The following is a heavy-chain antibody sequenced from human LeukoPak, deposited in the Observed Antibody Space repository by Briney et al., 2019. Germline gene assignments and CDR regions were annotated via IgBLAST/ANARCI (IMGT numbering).Heavy chain of an antibody. CDR3: AKRSAESSGYFNY. D-gene: IGHD6-19*01. CDR2: ISSSGSYI. V-gene: IGHV3-21*01. Sequence: KPGGSLRLSCAASAFTFSSYTMNWVRQAPGKGLEWVSSISSSGSYIYYADSVKGRFTISRDNAKNSLYLQMNSLRAEDTAVYYCAKRSAESSGYFNYWGQGILVTVSS. CDR1: AFTFSSYT. J-gene: IGHJ4*02.